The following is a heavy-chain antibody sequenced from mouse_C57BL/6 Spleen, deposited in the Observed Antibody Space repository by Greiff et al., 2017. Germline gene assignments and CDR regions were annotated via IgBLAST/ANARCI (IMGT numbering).Heavy chain of an antibody. V-gene: IGHV1-4*01. CDR1: GYTFTSYT. Sequence: QVHVKQSGAELARPGASVKMSCKASGYTFTSYTMHWVKQRPGQGLEWIGYINPSSGYTKYNQKFKDKATLTADKSSSTAYMQLSSLTSEDSAVYYCASSSLYWYFDVWGTGTTVTVSS. CDR3: ASSSLYWYFDV. CDR2: INPSSGYT. J-gene: IGHJ1*03.